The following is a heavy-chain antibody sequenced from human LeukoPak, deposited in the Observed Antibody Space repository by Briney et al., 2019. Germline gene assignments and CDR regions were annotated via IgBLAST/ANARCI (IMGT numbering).Heavy chain of an antibody. Sequence: GGSLRLSCAASGFTFSSYWMHWVRQAPGKGLVWVSRINSDGSTTVYADSVKGRFTISRDNDRNTLYLQMNSLRAEDTAVYYCGRDNYWSVGYWGRGTPVTVSS. CDR1: GFTFSSYW. V-gene: IGHV3-74*01. J-gene: IGHJ4*02. CDR2: INSDGSTT. D-gene: IGHD2-8*02. CDR3: GRDNYWSVGY.